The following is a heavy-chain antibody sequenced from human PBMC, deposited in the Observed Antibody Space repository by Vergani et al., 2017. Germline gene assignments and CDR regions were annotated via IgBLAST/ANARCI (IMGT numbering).Heavy chain of an antibody. CDR2: INPNSGGT. CDR3: ARDLGGDGYNYGAFDI. CDR1: GYTFSTYG. J-gene: IGHJ3*02. D-gene: IGHD5-24*01. V-gene: IGHV1-2*02. Sequence: QVQLVQSGAEVKKPGASVKVSCKASGYTFSTYGISWVRQAPGQGLEWMGWINPNSGGTNYAQKFQGRVTMTRDTSISTAYMELSRLRSDDTAVYYCARDLGGDGYNYGAFDIWGQGTMVTVSS.